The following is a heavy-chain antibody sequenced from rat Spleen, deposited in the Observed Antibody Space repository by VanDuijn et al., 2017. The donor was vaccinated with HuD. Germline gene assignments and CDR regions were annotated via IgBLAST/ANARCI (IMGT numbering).Heavy chain of an antibody. CDR1: GFTFSDYN. D-gene: IGHD1-10*01. CDR2: ISYDVSRT. CDR3: TRQDYNNWYFDF. V-gene: IGHV5-7*01. J-gene: IGHJ1*01. Sequence: EVQLVESGGGLVQPGRSRKLSCAASGFTFSDYNMAWVRQTPKRGLEWVAAISYDVSRTYYRDSVKGRFTISRDSAKSTLYLQMDSLRSEDTATYYCTRQDYNNWYFDFWGPGTMVTVSS.